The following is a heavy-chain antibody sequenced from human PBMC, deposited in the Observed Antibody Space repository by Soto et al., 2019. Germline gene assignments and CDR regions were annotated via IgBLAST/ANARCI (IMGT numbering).Heavy chain of an antibody. D-gene: IGHD1-26*01. CDR1: GYTFTSYY. CDR2: INPSGGST. V-gene: IGHV1-46*01. J-gene: IGHJ4*02. Sequence: ASVKVSCKASGYTFTSYYMHWVRQAPGQGLEWMGIINPSGGSTSYAQNLQGRVTMTTGTSTSTAYMELRSLRSDDTAVYYCARSSVDPHWELVYWGQGTLVTVSS. CDR3: ARSSVDPHWELVY.